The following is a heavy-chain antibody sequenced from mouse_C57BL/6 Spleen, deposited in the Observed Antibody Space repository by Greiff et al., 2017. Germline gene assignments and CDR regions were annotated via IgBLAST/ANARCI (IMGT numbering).Heavy chain of an antibody. V-gene: IGHV1-80*01. J-gene: IGHJ1*03. D-gene: IGHD3-3*01. CDR1: GYAFSSHW. CDR2: IYPGDGDT. Sequence: VQLQLSGAELVKPGASVKISCKASGYAFSSHWMNWVKQRSGKGFAWIGQIYPGDGDTNYNGKFTGKATLTADKSSSAAYMQLSGLTSEDSAVYFCARENLRGYFDVWGTGCTVTVTS. CDR3: ARENLRGYFDV.